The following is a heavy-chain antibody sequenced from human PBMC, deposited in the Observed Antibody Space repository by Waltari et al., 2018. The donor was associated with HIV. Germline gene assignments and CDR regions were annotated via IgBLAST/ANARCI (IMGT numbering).Heavy chain of an antibody. D-gene: IGHD3-3*01. V-gene: IGHV3-7*01. CDR1: GFTFSTYW. CDR2: IKQDGSEK. Sequence: EVQLVESGEGLVQPGGSLRLSCAASGFTFSTYWMTWVRQAPGKGLEWLANIKQDGSEKYYADSVKGRFTVSRDNNKKSLYLQMSSLRAEDTAVYYCARDLKDYDFWSPVDVWGQGTTVTVSS. J-gene: IGHJ6*02. CDR3: ARDLKDYDFWSPVDV.